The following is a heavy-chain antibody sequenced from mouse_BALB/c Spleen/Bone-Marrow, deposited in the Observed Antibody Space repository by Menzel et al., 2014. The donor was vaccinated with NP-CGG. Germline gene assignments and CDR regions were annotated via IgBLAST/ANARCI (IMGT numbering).Heavy chain of an antibody. CDR2: IWAGGST. CDR1: GFSLTSYG. D-gene: IGHD2-3*01. CDR3: VREDGHLHYYSMDY. V-gene: IGHV2-9*02. Sequence: VMLVESGPGLVAPSQRLSITCTVSGFSLTSYGVHWVRQPPGKGLEWLGVIWAGGSTNYNSALMSRLSISKDNSKSQVFLKMNSLQTDDTAMYYCVREDGHLHYYSMDYWGQGTSVTVSS. J-gene: IGHJ4*01.